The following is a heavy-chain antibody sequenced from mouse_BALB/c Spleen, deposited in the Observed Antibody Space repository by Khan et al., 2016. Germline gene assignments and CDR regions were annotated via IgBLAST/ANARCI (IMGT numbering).Heavy chain of an antibody. CDR2: INPSSGYT. J-gene: IGHJ2*01. Sequence: QIQLVQSGAELARPGASVKMSCKASGYTFTIYTMHWVKQRPGQGLEWIGYINPSSGYTNYNQKFKDKATLTADKSSSTAYMQLSSLTSEDSAVYYCARSRRMGGNYRFDYWGQGTTLTVSS. D-gene: IGHD2-1*01. CDR1: GYTFTIYT. V-gene: IGHV1-4*01. CDR3: ARSRRMGGNYRFDY.